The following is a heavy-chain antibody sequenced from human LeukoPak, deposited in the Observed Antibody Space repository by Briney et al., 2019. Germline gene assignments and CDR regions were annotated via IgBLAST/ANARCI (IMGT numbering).Heavy chain of an antibody. D-gene: IGHD6-13*01. Sequence: GESLKTSCKGSGYTFTTYWIGWVRQMPGKGLEWMGIIYPGDSDPRYSPSFQVQVTISADKSISTAYLQWSSLKASDSAIYYCVRHGLGSSWFGFDYWGQGTLVTVSS. V-gene: IGHV5-51*01. J-gene: IGHJ4*02. CDR1: GYTFTTYW. CDR3: VRHGLGSSWFGFDY. CDR2: IYPGDSDP.